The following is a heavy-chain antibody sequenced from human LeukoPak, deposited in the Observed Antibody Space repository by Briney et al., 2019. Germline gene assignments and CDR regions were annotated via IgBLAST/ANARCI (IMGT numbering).Heavy chain of an antibody. V-gene: IGHV3-11*01. J-gene: IGHJ4*02. Sequence: GGSVRLSCAASGFTFRDYYMSWIRQAPGKALEWVSYISSSGSTIYYADSVKGRFTISRDNAKNSLYLQMNSLRAEDTAVYYCARGVVVVAATPPYFDYWGQGTLVTVSS. CDR3: ARGVVVVAATPPYFDY. CDR2: ISSSGSTI. D-gene: IGHD2-15*01. CDR1: GFTFRDYY.